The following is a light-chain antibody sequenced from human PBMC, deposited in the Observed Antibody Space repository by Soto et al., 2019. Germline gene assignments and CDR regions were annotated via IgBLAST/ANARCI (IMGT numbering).Light chain of an antibody. J-gene: IGKJ4*01. CDR1: QGIGGT. Sequence: EVVMRQSPATLSVSPGEGATVSCRASQGIGGTLAWYQHKPDQTPRLLIYDTSTRATGVPTRFSGSRSGAEFTLTINSLQSEDFAVYYCQPYNNWPLTFGGGTKVDIK. CDR2: DTS. V-gene: IGKV3-15*01. CDR3: QPYNNWPLT.